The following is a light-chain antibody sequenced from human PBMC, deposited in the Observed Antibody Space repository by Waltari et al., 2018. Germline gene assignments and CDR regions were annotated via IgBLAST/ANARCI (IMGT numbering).Light chain of an antibody. Sequence: SYVLTQPPSVSVAPGKTARITCGGNNIGSKSVHWYQQKPGQAPVLVIYDDSDRPSGVPERFAGSNCGNTATRTISRVEAGDEADYYCQVWDSSSDQVFGGGTKLTVL. CDR2: DDS. CDR1: NIGSKS. J-gene: IGLJ2*01. CDR3: QVWDSSSDQV. V-gene: IGLV3-21*04.